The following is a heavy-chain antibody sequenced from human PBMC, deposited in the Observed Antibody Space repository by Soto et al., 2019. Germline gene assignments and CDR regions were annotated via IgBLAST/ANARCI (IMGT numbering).Heavy chain of an antibody. CDR3: ARDMGCSGGSCYGDY. V-gene: IGHV1-8*01. D-gene: IGHD2-15*01. CDR1: GYTFTSYD. J-gene: IGHJ4*02. Sequence: QVQLVQSGAEVKKPGASVKVSCKASGYTFTSYDINWVRQDAGQGLEWMGWMNPNSGNTGYAQKFQGRVTMTRNTSISTAYMELSSLRSEDTAVYYCARDMGCSGGSCYGDYWGQGTLVTVSS. CDR2: MNPNSGNT.